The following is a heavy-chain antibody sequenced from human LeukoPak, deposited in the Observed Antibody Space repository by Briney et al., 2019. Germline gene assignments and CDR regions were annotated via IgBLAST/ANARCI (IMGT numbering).Heavy chain of an antibody. J-gene: IGHJ4*02. V-gene: IGHV1-46*01. CDR1: GYTLTTYY. CDR3: TTERGGSYNDC. D-gene: IGHD1-26*01. Sequence: ASVKVSCKASGYTLTTYYVHSVRQAPGQGLEWVGLVKSTGGSTTYAQQFQGRVTMTRDTSTSTFYIELSSLRSEDTAIYYCTTERGGSYNDCWGQGTLVTISS. CDR2: VKSTGGST.